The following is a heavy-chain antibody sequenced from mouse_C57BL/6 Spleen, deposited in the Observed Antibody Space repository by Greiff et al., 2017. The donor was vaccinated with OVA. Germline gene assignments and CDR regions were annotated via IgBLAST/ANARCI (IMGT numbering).Heavy chain of an antibody. V-gene: IGHV1-50*01. Sequence: QVQLQQPGAELVKPGASVKLSCKASGYTFTSYWMQWVKQRPGQGLEWIGEIDPSDSYTNYNQKFKGKATLTVDTSSSTAYMQLSSLTSEDSAVYYCARLRGYGSSLYYFDYWGQGTTLTVSS. CDR2: IDPSDSYT. J-gene: IGHJ2*01. D-gene: IGHD1-1*01. CDR3: ARLRGYGSSLYYFDY. CDR1: GYTFTSYW.